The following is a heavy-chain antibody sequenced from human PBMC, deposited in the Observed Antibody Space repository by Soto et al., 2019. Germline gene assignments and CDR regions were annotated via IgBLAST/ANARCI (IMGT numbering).Heavy chain of an antibody. D-gene: IGHD3-10*01. V-gene: IGHV4-38-2*01. CDR2: VDHSGRT. J-gene: IGHJ4*02. Sequence: SETLSLTCAVSGYSINSDYYWGWIRQPPGKGLEWIGSVDHSGRTYYSPSLRGRLTIFIDTSKNQFSLRQTSVTAADTAMYFCAKKGYYPSGKINLFDSWGPGTLVTVSS. CDR1: GYSINSDYY. CDR3: AKKGYYPSGKINLFDS.